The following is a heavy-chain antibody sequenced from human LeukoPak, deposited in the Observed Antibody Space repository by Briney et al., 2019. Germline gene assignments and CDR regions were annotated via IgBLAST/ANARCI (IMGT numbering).Heavy chain of an antibody. CDR2: IWYDGSNK. CDR1: GYTFTGYH. V-gene: IGHV3-33*01. Sequence: SCKASGYTFTGYHMHWVRQAPGKGLEWVAVIWYDGSNKYYADSVKGRFTISRDNSKNTLYLQMNSLRAEDTAVYYCAREEIAVAGWGHYYYYGMDVWGQGTTVTVSS. D-gene: IGHD6-19*01. CDR3: AREEIAVAGWGHYYYYGMDV. J-gene: IGHJ6*02.